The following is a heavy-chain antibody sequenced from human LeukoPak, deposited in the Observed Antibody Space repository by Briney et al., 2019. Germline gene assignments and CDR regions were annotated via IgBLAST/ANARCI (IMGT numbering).Heavy chain of an antibody. CDR2: IYSGGST. CDR1: GFTVSSNY. V-gene: IGHV3-66*02. Sequence: GGSLRLSCAASGFTVSSNYMSWVRQAPGKGLEWVSVIYSGGSTYYADSVKGRFTISRDNSKNTLYLQMNCLRAEDTAVYYCAREKTGAGLDYWGQGTLVTVSS. CDR3: AREKTGAGLDY. J-gene: IGHJ4*02.